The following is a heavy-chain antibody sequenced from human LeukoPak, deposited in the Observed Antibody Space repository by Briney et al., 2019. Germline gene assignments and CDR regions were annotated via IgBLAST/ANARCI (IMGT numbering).Heavy chain of an antibody. CDR3: AGTLLWVGEGRVAFDI. D-gene: IGHD3-10*01. J-gene: IGHJ3*02. CDR2: IYYSGST. Sequence: PSETLSLTCTVSGGSISSYYWSWIRQPPGKGLEWIGYIYYSGSTNYNPSLKSRVTISVDTSKNQFSLKLSSVTAADTAVYYCAGTLLWVGEGRVAFDIWGQGTMVTVSS. CDR1: GGSISSYY. V-gene: IGHV4-59*01.